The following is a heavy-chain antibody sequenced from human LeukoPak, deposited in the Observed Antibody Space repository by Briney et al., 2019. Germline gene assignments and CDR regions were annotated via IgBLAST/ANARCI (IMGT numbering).Heavy chain of an antibody. Sequence: GGSLRLSCAASGFTFNPYSMNWVRQAPGKGLEWVSSISGDSAYIYYADSVKGRFTISRDNAKNSLYLQMNSLRAEDTAVYYCARALLQPAAAGYRNWFDPWGQGTLVTVSS. V-gene: IGHV3-21*01. D-gene: IGHD6-13*01. CDR3: ARALLQPAAAGYRNWFDP. CDR1: GFTFNPYS. CDR2: ISGDSAYI. J-gene: IGHJ5*02.